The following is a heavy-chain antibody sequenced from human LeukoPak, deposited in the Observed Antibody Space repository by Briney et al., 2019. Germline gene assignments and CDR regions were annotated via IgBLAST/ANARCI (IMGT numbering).Heavy chain of an antibody. D-gene: IGHD3-10*01. CDR3: ARELLWFGEPDY. CDR1: GGTFSSYA. Sequence: SVKVSCKASGGTFSSYAISWVRQAPGQGLEWMGGIIPIFGTANYAQKFQGRVTITTDESTSTAYMELSSLRAEDTAVYYCARELLWFGEPDYWGQGTLVTVSS. V-gene: IGHV1-69*05. CDR2: IIPIFGTA. J-gene: IGHJ4*02.